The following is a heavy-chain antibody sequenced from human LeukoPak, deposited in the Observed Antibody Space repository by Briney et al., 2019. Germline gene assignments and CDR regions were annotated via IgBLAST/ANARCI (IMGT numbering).Heavy chain of an antibody. CDR3: PRWSVGEPNDH. CDR2: SYPGNSDT. Sequence: GEPLQISCKGSGDSFTSDWIGWVRQMPGTGLAWMGISYPGNSDTRYSPSFQGQVTIPADKSMSTAYLQWSSLKASDTAMYYCPRWSVGEPNDHWGQGTLVTVSS. V-gene: IGHV5-51*01. D-gene: IGHD1-14*01. CDR1: GDSFTSDW. J-gene: IGHJ4*02.